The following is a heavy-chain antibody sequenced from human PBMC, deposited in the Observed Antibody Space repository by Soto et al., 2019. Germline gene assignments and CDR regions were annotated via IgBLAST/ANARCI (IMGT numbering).Heavy chain of an antibody. V-gene: IGHV3-23*01. J-gene: IGHJ4*02. Sequence: GGSLRLSCAASGFTFSNYALSWVRQAPGKGLEWVSGISGSGGNTYYADSVKGRFTISRDNSKNMLYLQMNSLRAEDTAVYYCAKRNYYDSRGYFYPYYFDYWGQGTLVTVSS. CDR3: AKRNYYDSRGYFYPYYFDY. CDR2: ISGSGGNT. CDR1: GFTFSNYA. D-gene: IGHD3-22*01.